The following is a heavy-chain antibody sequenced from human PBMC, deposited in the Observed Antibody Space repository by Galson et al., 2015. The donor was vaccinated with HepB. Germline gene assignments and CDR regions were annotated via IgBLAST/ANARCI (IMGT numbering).Heavy chain of an antibody. D-gene: IGHD3-3*01. CDR2: IWDDGSNK. V-gene: IGHV3-33*01. CDR3: AREGDFWSGYFHFDY. Sequence: SLRLSCAASGFTFSSYGMPWVRQAPGKGLQWVAAIWDDGSNKYYADSVTGRFTISRDNSKNTLYLQMNSLRAEDTAVYYCAREGDFWSGYFHFDYGGQGTLGTASS. CDR1: GFTFSSYG. J-gene: IGHJ4*02.